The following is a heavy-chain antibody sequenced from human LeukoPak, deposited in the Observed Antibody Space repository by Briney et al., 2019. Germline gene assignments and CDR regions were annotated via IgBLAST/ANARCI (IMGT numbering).Heavy chain of an antibody. Sequence: SETLSLTCTVSGGSISSSSYYWGWIRQPPGKGLEWIGSIYYSGSTYYNPSLKSRVTISVDTSKNQFSLKLSSVTAADTAVYYCARDGPITIFGVVTAVGWFDPWGQGTLATVSS. CDR3: ARDGPITIFGVVTAVGWFDP. V-gene: IGHV4-39*07. J-gene: IGHJ5*02. CDR1: GGSISSSSYY. D-gene: IGHD3-3*01. CDR2: IYYSGST.